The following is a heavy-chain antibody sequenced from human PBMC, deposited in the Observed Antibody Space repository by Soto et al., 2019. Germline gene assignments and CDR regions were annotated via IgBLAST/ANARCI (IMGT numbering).Heavy chain of an antibody. Sequence: EVQLVESGGGLVQPGGSLKLSCAASGFTFSDSAMHWVRQASGKGLEWVGRIRSKPNTDAQAYAASVKGRFTISRDDSKTTAYLQMNSLKTEVTSVYYCTRHVDCSGGSCYSGYYYYMDVWGKGTTVTVSS. CDR3: TRHVDCSGGSCYSGYYYYMDV. D-gene: IGHD2-15*01. CDR2: IRSKPNTDAQ. V-gene: IGHV3-73*01. J-gene: IGHJ6*03. CDR1: GFTFSDSA.